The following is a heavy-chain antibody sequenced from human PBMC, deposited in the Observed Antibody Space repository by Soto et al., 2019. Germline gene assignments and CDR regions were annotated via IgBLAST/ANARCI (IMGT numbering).Heavy chain of an antibody. J-gene: IGHJ6*02. CDR3: ARDHGEDYDSSPLGGMDV. CDR1: GGTFSSYA. Sequence: QVQLVQSGAEVKKPGSSVKVSCKASGGTFSSYAISWVRQAPGQGLEWMGGIIPIFGTANYAQKFQGRVTITADESTSTAYMELSSLRSEDTAVYYCARDHGEDYDSSPLGGMDVWGQGTTVTVSS. D-gene: IGHD3-22*01. V-gene: IGHV1-69*12. CDR2: IIPIFGTA.